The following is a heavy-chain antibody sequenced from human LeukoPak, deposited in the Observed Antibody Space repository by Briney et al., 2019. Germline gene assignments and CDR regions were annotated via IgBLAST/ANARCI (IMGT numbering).Heavy chain of an antibody. D-gene: IGHD1-26*01. CDR2: ISSSSSYI. CDR1: GFTFSSYS. CDR3: ASNLIGSYSAFDI. Sequence: GGSLRPSCEASGFTFSSYSMNWVRQAPGKGLEWVSSISSSSSYIYYADSVKGRFTISRDNAKNSLYLQMNSLRAEDTAVYYCASNLIGSYSAFDIWGQGTMVTVSS. J-gene: IGHJ3*02. V-gene: IGHV3-21*01.